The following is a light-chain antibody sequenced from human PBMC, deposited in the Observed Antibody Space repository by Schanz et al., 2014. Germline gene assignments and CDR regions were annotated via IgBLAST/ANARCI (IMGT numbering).Light chain of an antibody. Sequence: QSALTQPTSVSGSPGQSITISCTGTSSDNLVSWYQQHPGKAPKLLIYEGSKWPSGVSNRFSASKSGNTASLTISGLQAEDEADYYCCSYAVVTSVIFGGGTKLTVL. CDR1: SSDNL. V-gene: IGLV2-23*01. CDR3: CSYAVVTSVI. CDR2: EGS. J-gene: IGLJ2*01.